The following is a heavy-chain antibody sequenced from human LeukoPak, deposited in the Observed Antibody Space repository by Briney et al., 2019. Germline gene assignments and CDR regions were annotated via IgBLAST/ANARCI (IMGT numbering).Heavy chain of an antibody. CDR3: ARRYEGSGYAYDY. J-gene: IGHJ4*02. Sequence: SETLSLTCTVSGASISSSSYSWGWIRQPPGKGLEWIGSFYYSGSTYYNPSLKSRVTISADTSKNQFSLKLNSVTAADTAVYYCARRYEGSGYAYDYWGQGILVTVSS. CDR1: GASISSSSYS. D-gene: IGHD3-22*01. CDR2: FYYSGST. V-gene: IGHV4-39*01.